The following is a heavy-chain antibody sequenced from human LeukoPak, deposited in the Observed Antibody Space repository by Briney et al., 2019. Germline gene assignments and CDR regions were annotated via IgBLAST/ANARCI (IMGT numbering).Heavy chain of an antibody. J-gene: IGHJ4*02. D-gene: IGHD1-26*01. CDR3: ARLPWELTTRDY. V-gene: IGHV1-2*02. CDR1: GYTFTGYY. Sequence: ASVKVSCKASGYTFTGYYMHWVRQAPGQGLEWMGWINPNSGGTNYAQKFQGRVTMTRDTSISTAYMELSGLRSDDTAVYYCARLPWELTTRDYWGQGTLVTVSS. CDR2: INPNSGGT.